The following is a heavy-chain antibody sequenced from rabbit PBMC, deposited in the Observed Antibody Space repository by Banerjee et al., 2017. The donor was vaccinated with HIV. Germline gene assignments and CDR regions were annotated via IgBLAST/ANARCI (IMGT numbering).Heavy chain of an antibody. V-gene: IGHV1S40*01. D-gene: IGHD6-1*01. Sequence: QSLEESGGDLVKPGASLTLTCTASGFSFSSSYWICWVRQAPGKGLEWIGCIYADSSSTTYYASWVNGRFSISRSTSLNTVTLQMTSLTAADTATYFCARGDDVAGYGYSLWGPGTLVTVS. CDR1: GFSFSSSYW. CDR3: ARGDDVAGYGYSL. CDR2: IYADSSSTT. J-gene: IGHJ6*01.